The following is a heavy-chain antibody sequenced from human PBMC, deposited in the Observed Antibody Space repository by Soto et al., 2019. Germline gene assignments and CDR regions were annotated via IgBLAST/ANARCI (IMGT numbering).Heavy chain of an antibody. V-gene: IGHV1-18*01. CDR1: GYNFFDYG. CDR3: ARGRTVSSIGPRLV. Sequence: QIQLVQSGAEVKKPGASVKVSCKASGYNFFDYGVSWVRQAPGQGLEWMGWVSPKSGNTDFARKVQGRVTMTADTSTNTSYLEMRGLRSDDTAVSYCARGRTVSSIGPRLVWGQGTLVSVSS. D-gene: IGHD1-1*01. J-gene: IGHJ1*01. CDR2: VSPKSGNT.